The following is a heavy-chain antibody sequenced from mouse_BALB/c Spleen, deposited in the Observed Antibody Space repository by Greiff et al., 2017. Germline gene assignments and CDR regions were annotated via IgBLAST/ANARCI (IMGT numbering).Heavy chain of an antibody. CDR1: GFSFTSYG. Sequence: QVQLLQSGPGLVQPSQSLSITCTVSGFSFTSYGVHWVRQSPGKGLEWLGVIGSGGSTDYYAAFISSLSISKDNSKSQVFFKMNRLQANDTDIDFCAADEYDGGFAYWGQGTRVTVSA. J-gene: IGHJ3*01. D-gene: IGHD2-4*01. V-gene: IGHV2-2*02. CDR3: AADEYDGGFAY. CDR2: IGSGGST.